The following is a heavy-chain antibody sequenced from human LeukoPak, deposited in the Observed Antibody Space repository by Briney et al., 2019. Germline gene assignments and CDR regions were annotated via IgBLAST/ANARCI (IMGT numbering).Heavy chain of an antibody. D-gene: IGHD3-9*01. CDR1: GFTFSSYA. J-gene: IGHJ4*02. CDR2: ISGSGGST. Sequence: GGSLRLSCAASGFTFSSYAMSWVRQAPGKGLEWVSAISGSGGSTYYADSVKGRFTISRDNSKNTLYLQMNSLRAEDTAVYYCARGETYYDILTGRAVDYWGQGTLVTVSS. CDR3: ARGETYYDILTGRAVDY. V-gene: IGHV3-23*01.